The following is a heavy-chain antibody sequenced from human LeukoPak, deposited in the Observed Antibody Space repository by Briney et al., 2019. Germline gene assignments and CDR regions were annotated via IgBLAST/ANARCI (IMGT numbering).Heavy chain of an antibody. D-gene: IGHD6-19*01. CDR2: IIPIFGTA. CDR3: ARDVFEMSSG. CDR1: GGTFSSYA. Sequence: ASVKVSCKASGGTFSSYAISWVRQAPGQGLEWMGGIIPIFGTANYAQKFQGRATITADESTSTAYMELISLRSEDTAVYYCARDVFEMSSGWGQGTLVTVSS. V-gene: IGHV1-69*13. J-gene: IGHJ4*02.